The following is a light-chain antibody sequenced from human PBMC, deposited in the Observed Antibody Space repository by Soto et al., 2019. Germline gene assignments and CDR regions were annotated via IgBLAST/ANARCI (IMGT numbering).Light chain of an antibody. CDR2: EDN. V-gene: IGLV6-57*01. J-gene: IGLJ3*02. Sequence: NFMLTQPHSVSESPGKRVTISCTRSRGRITSKYVHWYQQRPGSSPTTVIYEDNRRPSGVPDRFSGSVDSASNSASLTISGLQTEDEADYYCQSYDTNNWVFGGGTKVTVL. CDR3: QSYDTNNWV. CDR1: RGRITSKY.